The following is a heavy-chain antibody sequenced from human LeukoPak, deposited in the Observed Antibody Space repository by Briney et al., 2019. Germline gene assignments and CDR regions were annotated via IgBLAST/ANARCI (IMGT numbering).Heavy chain of an antibody. Sequence: GGSLRLSCAASGFTFSSYGMHWVRQAPGKGLEWVAFIRYDGSNKYYADSVKGRFTISRDNPKNTLYLQMNSLRAEDTAVYYCAKDINDFWSGYYSGVDYWGQGTLVTVSS. CDR3: AKDINDFWSGYYSGVDY. V-gene: IGHV3-30*02. J-gene: IGHJ4*02. CDR2: IRYDGSNK. D-gene: IGHD3-3*01. CDR1: GFTFSSYG.